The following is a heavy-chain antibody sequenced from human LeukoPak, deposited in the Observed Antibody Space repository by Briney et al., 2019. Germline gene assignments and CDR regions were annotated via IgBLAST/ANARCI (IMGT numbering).Heavy chain of an antibody. V-gene: IGHV3-20*04. CDR3: ARAEAYYDSSGYYVPHY. CDR1: GFTFDDYG. J-gene: IGHJ4*02. D-gene: IGHD3-22*01. Sequence: GGSLRLSCAASGFTFDDYGMSWVRQAPGKGLEWVSGINWNGGSTGYADSVKGRFTISRDNAKNSLYLQMNSLKAEDTALYYCARAEAYYDSSGYYVPHYWGQGTLVTVSS. CDR2: INWNGGST.